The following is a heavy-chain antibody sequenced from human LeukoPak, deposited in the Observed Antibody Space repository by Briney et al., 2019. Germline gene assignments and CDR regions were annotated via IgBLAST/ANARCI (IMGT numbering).Heavy chain of an antibody. CDR3: ATDGAGFDT. V-gene: IGHV3-11*01. J-gene: IGHJ5*02. CDR1: GFTFNDYY. Sequence: GGSLRLSCAASGFTFNDYYMSWIRQAPGKGLEWLTYINIGGTNTHYADSVKGRFTISRDNAKKSLYLEMNNLRAEDTAVYYCATDGAGFDTWGQGVLVTVSS. CDR2: INIGGTNT.